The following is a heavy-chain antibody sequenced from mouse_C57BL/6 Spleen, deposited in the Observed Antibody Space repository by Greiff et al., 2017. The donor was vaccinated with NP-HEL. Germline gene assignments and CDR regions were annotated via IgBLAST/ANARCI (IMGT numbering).Heavy chain of an antibody. D-gene: IGHD1-1*01. J-gene: IGHJ4*01. CDR3: ARVYYYGSSYLLAMDY. CDR1: GFSLTSYG. V-gene: IGHV2-2*01. Sequence: QVQLKESGPGLVQPSQSLSITCTVSGFSLTSYGVHWVRQSPGKGLEWLGVIWSGGSTDYNAAFISRLSISKDNSKSQVFFKMNSLQADDTAIYYCARVYYYGSSYLLAMDYWGQGTSVTVSS. CDR2: IWSGGST.